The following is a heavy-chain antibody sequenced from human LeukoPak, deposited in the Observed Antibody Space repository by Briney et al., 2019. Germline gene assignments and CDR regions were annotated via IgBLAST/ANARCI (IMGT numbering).Heavy chain of an antibody. CDR3: ARDGTAAGLYFDL. D-gene: IGHD6-13*01. CDR2: IRQDGGEK. CDR1: GFTFTDYW. J-gene: IGHJ4*01. Sequence: GGSLRLSCAVSGFTFTDYWMNWVRQAPGKGLEWVASIRQDGGEKSYMDSVKGRFTISRDNTKSSLYLQINSLRAEDTAVYYCARDGTAAGLYFDLWGQGTLVTVSS. V-gene: IGHV3-7*01.